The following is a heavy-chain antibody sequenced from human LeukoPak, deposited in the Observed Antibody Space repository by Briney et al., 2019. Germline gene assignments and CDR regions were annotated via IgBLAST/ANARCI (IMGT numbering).Heavy chain of an antibody. D-gene: IGHD3-22*01. CDR3: ARDLTYDSSGYHYYFDY. V-gene: IGHV4-34*01. CDR2: INHSGST. Sequence: PSETLSLTCAVYGGSFSGYYWSWIRQPPGKGLEWIGEINHSGSTNYNPSLKSRVTISVDTSKNQFSLKLSSVTAEDTAVYYCARDLTYDSSGYHYYFDYWGQGTLVTVSS. CDR1: GGSFSGYY. J-gene: IGHJ4*02.